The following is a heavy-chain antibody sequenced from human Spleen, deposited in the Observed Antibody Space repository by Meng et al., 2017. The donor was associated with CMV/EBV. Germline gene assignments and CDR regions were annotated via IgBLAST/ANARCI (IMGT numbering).Heavy chain of an antibody. J-gene: IGHJ5*02. V-gene: IGHV1-18*01. CDR2: ISSSIHLT. D-gene: IGHD2-15*01. Sequence: ASVKVSCKATGYTFTTYGISWVRQAPGQGLEWVGWISSSIHLTHYAKKFQDRVNMTTDKSTNTVYMELRNLRSDDTALYYCARDLGSCSFFGFGCTRNCFDPWGQGTQVTVSS. CDR3: ARDLGSCSFFGFGCTRNCFDP. CDR1: GYTFTTYG.